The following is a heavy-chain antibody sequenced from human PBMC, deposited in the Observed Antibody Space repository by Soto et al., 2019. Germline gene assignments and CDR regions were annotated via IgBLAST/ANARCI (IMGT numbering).Heavy chain of an antibody. CDR1: GVTFNRQD. D-gene: IGHD5-12*01. J-gene: IGHJ4*02. CDR2: IIPMFGTP. V-gene: IGHV1-69*13. CDR3: ATSEGRDGYNFDY. Sequence: GASVKVSCKASGVTFNRQDMRWVRQAPGQGLEWMGGIIPMFGTPHYAEKFQDRVTITADESTGTAYLELSSLTSEDTAVYYCATSEGRDGYNFDYWGPGTLVTVSS.